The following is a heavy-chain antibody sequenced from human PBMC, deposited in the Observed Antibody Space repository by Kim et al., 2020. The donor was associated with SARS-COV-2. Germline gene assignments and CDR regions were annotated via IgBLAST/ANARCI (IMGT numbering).Heavy chain of an antibody. V-gene: IGHV3-23*01. Sequence: GGSLRLSCAASGFTFSSYAMSWVRQAPGKGLEWVSAISGSGGSTYYADSVKGRFTISRDNSKNTLYLQMNSLRAEDTAVYYCAKGAIGITGTTGAFDIWGQGTMVTVSS. D-gene: IGHD1-7*01. CDR2: ISGSGGST. CDR1: GFTFSSYA. J-gene: IGHJ3*02. CDR3: AKGAIGITGTTGAFDI.